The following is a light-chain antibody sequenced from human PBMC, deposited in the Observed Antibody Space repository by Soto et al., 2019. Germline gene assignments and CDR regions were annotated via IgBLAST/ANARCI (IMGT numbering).Light chain of an antibody. CDR1: SSNIGAGYD. CDR2: GNI. CDR3: QSYDSTLSARYV. Sequence: QAVVTQPPSVCGAPGQRVTISCTGSSSNIGAGYDVHWYQQRPGTAPKLLIFGNINRPSGVPDRFSGSKSGTSASLAITGLQAEDEGDYYCQSYDSTLSARYVFGTGTKVTVL. V-gene: IGLV1-40*01. J-gene: IGLJ1*01.